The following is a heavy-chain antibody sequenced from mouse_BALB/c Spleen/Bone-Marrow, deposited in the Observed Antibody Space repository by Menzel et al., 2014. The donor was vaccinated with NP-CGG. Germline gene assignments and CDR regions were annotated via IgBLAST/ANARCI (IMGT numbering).Heavy chain of an antibody. CDR3: AIKSYEGGFAY. D-gene: IGHD2-3*01. V-gene: IGHV1-39*01. Sequence: VQLQQSGPELEKPGASVKISCKASGYSFTGYNINWVKQSNGKSLEWIGNIDPYYGNTTYNQKFKGKATLTVDKSSSTAYMQLKSLTSEDSVVYYCAIKSYEGGFAYWGQGALVTVSA. CDR1: GYSFTGYN. J-gene: IGHJ3*01. CDR2: IDPYYGNT.